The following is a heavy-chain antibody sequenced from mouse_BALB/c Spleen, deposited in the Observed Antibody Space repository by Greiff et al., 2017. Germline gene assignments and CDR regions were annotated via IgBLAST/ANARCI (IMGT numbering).Heavy chain of an antibody. Sequence: VMLVESGPGLVAPSQSLSITCTVSGFSLTSYGVHWVRQPPGKGLEWLGVIWAGGSTNYNSALMSRLSISKDNSKSQVFLKMNSLQTDDTARYYCARADYDGGDYYAMDYWGQGTSVTVSS. CDR2: IWAGGST. J-gene: IGHJ4*01. CDR3: ARADYDGGDYYAMDY. V-gene: IGHV2-9*02. CDR1: GFSLTSYG. D-gene: IGHD2-4*01.